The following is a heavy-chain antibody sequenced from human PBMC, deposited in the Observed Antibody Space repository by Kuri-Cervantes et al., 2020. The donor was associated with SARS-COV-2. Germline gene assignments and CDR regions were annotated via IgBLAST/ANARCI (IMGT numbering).Heavy chain of an antibody. Sequence: GESLKISCAASGFTFSDYYMSWIRQAPGKGLEWVSYISSSSSYTNYADSVKGRFTISRDNAKNSLYLQMNSLRAEDTAVYYCARGSLRRITIFGVVIISYMDVWGKGTTVTVSS. CDR1: GFTFSDYY. V-gene: IGHV3-11*05. CDR2: ISSSSSYT. CDR3: ARGSLRRITIFGVVIISYMDV. J-gene: IGHJ6*03. D-gene: IGHD3-3*01.